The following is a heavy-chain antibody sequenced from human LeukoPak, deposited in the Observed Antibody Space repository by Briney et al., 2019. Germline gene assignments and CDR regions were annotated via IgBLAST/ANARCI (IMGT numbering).Heavy chain of an antibody. CDR2: INHSGST. J-gene: IGHJ4*02. Sequence: SETLSLTCAVYGRSFSGYYWSWIRHPPGKGLEWIGEINHSGSTTYNPSLKSRLSTSVDTSKNQFSLKLSSVTAADTAVYYCARARVTTVTTGSPFDCWGQGTLVTVSS. D-gene: IGHD4-17*01. V-gene: IGHV4-34*01. CDR3: ARARVTTVTTGSPFDC. CDR1: GRSFSGYY.